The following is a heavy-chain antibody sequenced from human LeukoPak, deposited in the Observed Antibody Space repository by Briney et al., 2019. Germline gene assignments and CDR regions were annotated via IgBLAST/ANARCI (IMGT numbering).Heavy chain of an antibody. D-gene: IGHD6-13*01. CDR3: AKGDSSSRFGGFDY. V-gene: IGHV3-21*01. CDR2: ISSGDSYI. CDR1: GFTFSSYS. Sequence: GGSLRLSCAASGFTFSSYSMNWVRQAPGKGLEWVSSISSGDSYIYYADSVKGRFTISRDNSKNTLYLQMNSLRAEDTAVYYCAKGDSSSRFGGFDYWGQGTLVTVSS. J-gene: IGHJ4*02.